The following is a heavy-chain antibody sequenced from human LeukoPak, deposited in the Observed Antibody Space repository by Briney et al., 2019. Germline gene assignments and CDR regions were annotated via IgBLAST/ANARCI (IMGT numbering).Heavy chain of an antibody. CDR2: ISSSSSYI. CDR1: GFTFSSYS. V-gene: IGHV3-21*04. CDR3: AKDINYDNSGYYGE. J-gene: IGHJ4*02. Sequence: GGSLRLSCAASGFTFSSYSMNWVRQAPGKGLEWVSSISSSSSYIYYADSVKGRFTISRDNAKNSLYLQMNSLRVEDTALYYCAKDINYDNSGYYGEWGQGTLVTVSS. D-gene: IGHD3-22*01.